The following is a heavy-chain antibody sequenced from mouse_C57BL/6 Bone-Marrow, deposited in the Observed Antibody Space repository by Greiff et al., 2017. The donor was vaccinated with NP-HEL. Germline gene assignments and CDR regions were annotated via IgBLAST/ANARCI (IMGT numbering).Heavy chain of an antibody. J-gene: IGHJ2*01. CDR3: ARRPSYYFDY. CDR1: GYTFTSYG. Sequence: QVQLKESGAELARPGASVKLSCKASGYTFTSYGISWVKQRTGQGLEWIGEIYPRSGNTYYNEKFKGKATLTADKSSSTAYMELRSLTSEDSAVYFCARRPSYYFDYWGQGTTLTVSS. CDR2: IYPRSGNT. V-gene: IGHV1-81*01.